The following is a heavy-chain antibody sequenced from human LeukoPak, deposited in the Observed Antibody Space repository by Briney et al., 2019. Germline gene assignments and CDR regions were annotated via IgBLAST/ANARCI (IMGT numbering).Heavy chain of an antibody. Sequence: GGSLRLSCAASGFTLSSYSMNWVRQAPGKGLEWVSSISSSSSYIYYADSVKGRFTISRDNAKNSLYLQMNSLRAEDTAVYYCARVLKPSSISELPGYWGQGTLVTVSS. V-gene: IGHV3-21*01. D-gene: IGHD1-14*01. CDR1: GFTLSSYS. CDR2: ISSSSSYI. J-gene: IGHJ4*02. CDR3: ARVLKPSSISELPGY.